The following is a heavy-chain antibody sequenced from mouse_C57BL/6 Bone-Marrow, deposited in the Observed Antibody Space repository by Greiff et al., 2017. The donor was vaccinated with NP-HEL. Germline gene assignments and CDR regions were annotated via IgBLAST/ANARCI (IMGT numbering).Heavy chain of an antibody. V-gene: IGHV1-62-3*01. Sequence: QLQQPGADLVKPGASVKLSCKASGYTFTSYWMHWVKQRPGRGLEWIGRIDPNSGGTKFNEKFKTKATLTVDKPSSTAYMQLSSLTSEDTAVYYCTFYYYGSSYFDYWGQGTTLTVSS. D-gene: IGHD1-1*01. CDR1: GYTFTSYW. J-gene: IGHJ2*01. CDR2: IDPNSGGT. CDR3: TFYYYGSSYFDY.